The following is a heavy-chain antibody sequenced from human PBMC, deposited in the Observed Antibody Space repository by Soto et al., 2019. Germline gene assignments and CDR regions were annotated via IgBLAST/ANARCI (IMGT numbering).Heavy chain of an antibody. J-gene: IGHJ6*02. CDR1: GGAFTNYS. V-gene: IGHV1-69*08. Sequence: SVKVSCKVSGGAFTNYSLNWVRHAPGQGLEWLGGIIPLHNTSNYSLKLLGRGSVTADISSNTVYMHLSGLTSDDTATYYCAIWSNWNPLYYRGMDVWGQGTTVTVSS. CDR2: IIPLHNTS. CDR3: AIWSNWNPLYYRGMDV. D-gene: IGHD1-20*01.